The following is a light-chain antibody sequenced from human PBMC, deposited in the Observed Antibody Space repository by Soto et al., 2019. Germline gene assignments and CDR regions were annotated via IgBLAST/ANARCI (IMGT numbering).Light chain of an antibody. CDR2: AAS. Sequence: DIQMTQCPSSLSASVGDRVTITCRASQAINNYLAWYQQKPGKVPTLLISAASTLQSGVPSRFSGSGSGTDFTLTISSLQPEDVATYYCQKFNAVPTFCGGTKVEI. V-gene: IGKV1-27*01. CDR3: QKFNAVPT. J-gene: IGKJ4*01. CDR1: QAINNY.